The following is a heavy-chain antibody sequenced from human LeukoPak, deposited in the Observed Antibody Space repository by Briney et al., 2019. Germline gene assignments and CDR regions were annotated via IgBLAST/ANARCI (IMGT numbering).Heavy chain of an antibody. Sequence: ASVKVSCKASGYTFTNHYMHWVRQAPGQGLEWMGILNPNDGHTTYAQMFQGRVTMTRDTSSNTVYMELSSLRYEDTAVYFCARLSSGSYTRGTFDIWGQGTLATVSS. D-gene: IGHD1-26*01. J-gene: IGHJ3*02. CDR1: GYTFTNHY. CDR3: ARLSSGSYTRGTFDI. CDR2: LNPNDGHT. V-gene: IGHV1-46*01.